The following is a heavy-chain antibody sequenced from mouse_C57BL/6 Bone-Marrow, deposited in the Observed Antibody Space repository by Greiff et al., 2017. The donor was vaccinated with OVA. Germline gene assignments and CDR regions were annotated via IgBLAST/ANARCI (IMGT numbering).Heavy chain of an antibody. CDR1: GYAFSSSW. D-gene: IGHD2-4*01. CDR2: IYPGDGDT. Sequence: VQLQQSGPELVKPGASVKISCKASGYAFSSSWMNWVKQRPGKGLEWIGRIYPGDGDTNYNGKFKGKATLTADKSSSTAYMQLSSLTSEDSAVYFCARSSYYDYEDAMDYWGQGTSVTVSS. V-gene: IGHV1-82*01. CDR3: ARSSYYDYEDAMDY. J-gene: IGHJ4*01.